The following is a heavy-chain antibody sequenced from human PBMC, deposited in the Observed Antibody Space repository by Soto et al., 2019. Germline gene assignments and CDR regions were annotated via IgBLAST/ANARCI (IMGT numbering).Heavy chain of an antibody. J-gene: IGHJ4*02. CDR2: IIPILGIA. Sequence: VKVSCKASGGTFSSYTISWVRPAPGQGLEWMGRIIPILGIANYVQKFQGRVTITADKSTSTAYMELSSLGSEDTAVYYCAKGQTAVAGNFDYWGQGTLVTVSS. CDR1: GGTFSSYT. V-gene: IGHV1-69*02. D-gene: IGHD6-19*01. CDR3: AKGQTAVAGNFDY.